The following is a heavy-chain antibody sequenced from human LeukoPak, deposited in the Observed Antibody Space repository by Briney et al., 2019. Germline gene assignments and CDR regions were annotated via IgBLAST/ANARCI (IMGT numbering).Heavy chain of an antibody. CDR1: GLTFNSHS. CDR2: VSTNGDIT. CDR3: AKLSLSGRSQSADY. J-gene: IGHJ4*02. Sequence: GGSLRLSCVASGLTFNSHSMSWVRQAPGMGLEWVSVVSTNGDITFYADSVKGRFTISRDNSKNTLFLQMNSLRAEDTAVYYCAKLSLSGRSQSADYWGQGTLVTVSS. V-gene: IGHV3-23*01. D-gene: IGHD3-10*01.